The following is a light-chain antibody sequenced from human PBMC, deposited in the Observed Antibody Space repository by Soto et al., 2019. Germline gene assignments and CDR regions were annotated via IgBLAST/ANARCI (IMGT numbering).Light chain of an antibody. V-gene: IGKV4-1*01. J-gene: IGKJ4*02. Sequence: DIVMTQSPDSLALSLGERATITCKSSQTILNSSNNKNYLTWYQQKPGQPPKLLIYRASSRQSGVPDRFSGSGSGTDFTLTINNLQAEDFAVYYCQQSYGSPLTFGGGTKVEIK. CDR2: RAS. CDR3: QQSYGSPLT. CDR1: QTILNSSNNKNY.